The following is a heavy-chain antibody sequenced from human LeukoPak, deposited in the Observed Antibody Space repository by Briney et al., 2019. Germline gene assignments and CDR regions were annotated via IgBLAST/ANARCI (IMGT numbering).Heavy chain of an antibody. CDR3: ARGGIAAAGDY. V-gene: IGHV4-34*01. CDR2: INHSGST. Sequence: SETLSLTCAVYGGSFSGYYWSWIRQPPGKGLEWIGEINHSGSTNYNPSLKSRVAISVDTSKNQFSLKLSSVTAADTAVYYCARGGIAAAGDYWGQGILVTVSS. J-gene: IGHJ4*02. D-gene: IGHD6-13*01. CDR1: GGSFSGYY.